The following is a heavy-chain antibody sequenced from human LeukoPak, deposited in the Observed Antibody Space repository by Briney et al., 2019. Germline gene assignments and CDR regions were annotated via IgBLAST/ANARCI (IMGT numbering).Heavy chain of an antibody. J-gene: IGHJ6*02. CDR2: INHSGST. CDR3: ARDQYCSGGSCYREYYYYYYGMDV. V-gene: IGHV4-34*01. D-gene: IGHD2-15*01. CDR1: GGSFSGYY. Sequence: SETLSLACAVYGGSFSGYYWSWIRQPPGKGLEWIGEINHSGSTNYNPSLKSRVTISVDTSKNQFSLKLSSVTAADTAVYYCARDQYCSGGSCYREYYYYYYGMDVWGQGTTVTVSS.